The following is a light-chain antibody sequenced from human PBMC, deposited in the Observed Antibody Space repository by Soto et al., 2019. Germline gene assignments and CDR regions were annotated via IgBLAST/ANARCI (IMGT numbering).Light chain of an antibody. V-gene: IGKV3-11*01. CDR2: GAS. CDR3: QQHSHWPPWT. Sequence: EVVLTQSPATLSLSPGERATLSCRASQTVRTFLDWYQQKPGQAPRLLIYGASIRATGIPARFSGSGSGTDFTLTISSLEPEDFAVYYCQQHSHWPPWTFGQGTRVEIQ. J-gene: IGKJ1*01. CDR1: QTVRTF.